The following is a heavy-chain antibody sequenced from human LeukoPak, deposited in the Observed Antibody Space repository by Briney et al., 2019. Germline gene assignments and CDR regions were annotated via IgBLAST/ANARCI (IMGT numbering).Heavy chain of an antibody. J-gene: IGHJ2*01. CDR2: ISGSGDSI. Sequence: GGSLRLSCAASGFTFSSYAMSWVRQAPGKGPEWVSAISGSGDSIYYADSVKGRFTISRDNAKNSLYLQMNSLRAEDTAVYYCARDPITMIVVIITDWFFDLWGRGTLVTVSS. D-gene: IGHD3-22*01. V-gene: IGHV3-23*01. CDR3: ARDPITMIVVIITDWFFDL. CDR1: GFTFSSYA.